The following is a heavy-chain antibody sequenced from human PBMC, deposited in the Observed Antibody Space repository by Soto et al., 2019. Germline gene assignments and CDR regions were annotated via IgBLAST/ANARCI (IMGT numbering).Heavy chain of an antibody. CDR1: GGSISSYY. D-gene: IGHD4-4*01. V-gene: IGHV4-59*01. CDR3: AKDLTVQAFDI. Sequence: SETLSLTCTVSGGSISSYYWSWIRKPPGRGLEWIGYVYYSGSTKSNPSLKSRVTISVDTSKNQFSLKLDSVTAADTAVYYCAKDLTVQAFDIWGQGTMVTVSS. J-gene: IGHJ3*02. CDR2: VYYSGST.